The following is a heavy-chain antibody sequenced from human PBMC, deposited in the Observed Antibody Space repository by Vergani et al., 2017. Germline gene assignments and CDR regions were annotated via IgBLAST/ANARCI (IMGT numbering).Heavy chain of an antibody. D-gene: IGHD6-19*01. CDR3: AGDDYSSGWSYVLDY. CDR2: INPSGGST. CDR1: GGTFSSYA. Sequence: QVQLVQSGAEVKKPGSSVKVSCKASGGTFSSYAISWVRQAPGKGLEWMGIINPSGGSTSYAQKFKGRVTMTRDKSKTTVYMELSSLRTEDTAVYYCAGDDYSSGWSYVLDYWGQGTLVTVST. V-gene: IGHV1-46*01. J-gene: IGHJ4*02.